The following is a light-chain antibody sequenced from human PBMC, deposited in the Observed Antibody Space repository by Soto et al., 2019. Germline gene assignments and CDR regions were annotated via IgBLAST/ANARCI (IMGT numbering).Light chain of an antibody. CDR1: QSLVHSDGIAY. CDR3: QQYGSSPGYS. J-gene: IGKJ2*03. Sequence: VMTQSPLSLPVTLGQPASISCRSNQSLVHSDGIAYFSWYQQKPGQAPRLLIHGTSNRATGIPDRFSGSGSGTDFTLTISRLEPEDFAVYYCQQYGSSPGYSFGQGTKV. V-gene: IGKV3-20*01. CDR2: GTS.